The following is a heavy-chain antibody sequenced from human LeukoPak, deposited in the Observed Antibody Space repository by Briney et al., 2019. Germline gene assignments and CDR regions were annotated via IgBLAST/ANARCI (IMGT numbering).Heavy chain of an antibody. D-gene: IGHD4-11*01. V-gene: IGHV3-11*06. Sequence: GGSLRLSCAASGFTFSDYYMSWIRQAPGKGLEWVSSISSSSIYIYYADSVKGRFTISRDNAKSSLSLQMNSLRAEDTAVYYCARGHSNYGDYFDYWGQGTLVTVSS. CDR1: GFTFSDYY. J-gene: IGHJ4*02. CDR2: ISSSSIYI. CDR3: ARGHSNYGDYFDY.